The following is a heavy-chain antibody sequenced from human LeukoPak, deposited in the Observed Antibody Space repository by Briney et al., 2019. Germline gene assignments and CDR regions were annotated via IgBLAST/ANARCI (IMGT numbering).Heavy chain of an antibody. CDR2: IRYDGSNK. CDR3: AKTSSYSNYVHAFDI. Sequence: GGSLGLSCAASGFTFSDYYMSWIRQAPGKGLEWVAFIRYDGSNKYYADSVKGRFTISRDNSKNTLYLQMNSLRAEDTAVYYCAKTSSYSNYVHAFDIWGQGTMVTVSS. V-gene: IGHV3-30*02. J-gene: IGHJ3*02. D-gene: IGHD4-11*01. CDR1: GFTFSDYY.